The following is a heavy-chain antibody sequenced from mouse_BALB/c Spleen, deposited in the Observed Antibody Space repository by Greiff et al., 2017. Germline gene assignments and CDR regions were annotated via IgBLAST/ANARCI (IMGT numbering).Heavy chain of an antibody. J-gene: IGHJ4*01. CDR1: GFTFNTYA. Sequence: GGGLVQPKGSLKLSCAASGFTFNTYAMNWVRQAPGKGLEWVARIRSKSNNYATYYADSVKDRFTISRDDSQSMLYLQMNNLKTEDTAMYYCVRQRTGTMDYWGQGTSVTVSS. CDR2: IRSKSNNYAT. V-gene: IGHV10-1*02. CDR3: VRQRTGTMDY. D-gene: IGHD4-1*01.